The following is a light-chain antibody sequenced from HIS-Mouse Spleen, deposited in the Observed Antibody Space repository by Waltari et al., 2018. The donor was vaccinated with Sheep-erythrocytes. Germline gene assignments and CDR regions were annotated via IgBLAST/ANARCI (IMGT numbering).Light chain of an antibody. CDR1: SSDVGSYNL. CDR3: CSYAGSSTPWV. CDR2: EGS. J-gene: IGLJ3*02. Sequence: QSALTQPASVSGSPGQSITISCTGTSSDVGSYNLVSCYQHHPGKAPKLMIYEGSKRPPGVSTRFSGSKSGNTASLTISGLQAEDEADYYCCSYAGSSTPWVFGGGTKLTVL. V-gene: IGLV2-23*01.